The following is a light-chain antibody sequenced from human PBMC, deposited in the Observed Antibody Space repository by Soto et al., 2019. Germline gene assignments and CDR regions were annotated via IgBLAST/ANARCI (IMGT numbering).Light chain of an antibody. CDR3: CSYAGTSTYV. CDR2: EGS. Sequence: QSALTQPASVSGSRGRSITICCTGTSSDVGGYNLVSWYQQHPGKAPKVMIYEGSKRPSGVSNRFSASKSGNTASLTTSGLQAEDEADYYCCSYAGTSTYVFGTGTTVTVL. J-gene: IGLJ1*01. CDR1: SSDVGGYNL. V-gene: IGLV2-23*01.